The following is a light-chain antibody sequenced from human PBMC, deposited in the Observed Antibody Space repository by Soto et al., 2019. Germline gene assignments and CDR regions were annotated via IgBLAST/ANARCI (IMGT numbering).Light chain of an antibody. V-gene: IGLV2-14*01. CDR1: SSDVGGYNY. J-gene: IGLJ3*02. CDR3: NSYTSSSTWV. CDR2: EVS. Sequence: QSVLTQPASVFGSPGQSITISCTGTSSDVGGYNYVSWYQHHPGKAPKLLIYEVSNRPSGVSNRFSGSKSGTTASLTISGLRAEDEADYYCNSYTSSSTWVFGGGTKLTVL.